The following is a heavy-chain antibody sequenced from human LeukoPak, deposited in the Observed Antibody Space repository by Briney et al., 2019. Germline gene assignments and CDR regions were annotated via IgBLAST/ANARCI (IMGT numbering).Heavy chain of an antibody. V-gene: IGHV4-59*05. CDR2: IYYSGST. J-gene: IGHJ3*02. CDR3: ATPYSSSSRRYDAFDI. Sequence: SETLSLTCTVSGGSISSYYWTWIRQPPGKGLEWIGSIYYSGSTYYNPSLKSRVTISVDTSKNQFSLKLSSVTAADTAVYYCATPYSSSSRRYDAFDIWGQGTMVTVSS. D-gene: IGHD6-6*01. CDR1: GGSISSYY.